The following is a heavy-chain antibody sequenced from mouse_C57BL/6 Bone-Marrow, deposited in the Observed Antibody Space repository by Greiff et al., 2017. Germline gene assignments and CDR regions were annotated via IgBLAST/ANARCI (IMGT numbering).Heavy chain of an antibody. CDR3: ASDGYFAWFAY. CDR2: IDPSDSYT. Sequence: QVQLKQPGAELVKPGASVKLSCKASGYTFTSYWMQWVKQRPGQGLEWIGVIDPSDSYTNYNQKFKGKATLTVDTSSSTAYMQLSSLTSEDSAVYYCASDGYFAWFAYWGQGTLVTVSA. J-gene: IGHJ3*01. V-gene: IGHV1-50*01. D-gene: IGHD2-3*01. CDR1: GYTFTSYW.